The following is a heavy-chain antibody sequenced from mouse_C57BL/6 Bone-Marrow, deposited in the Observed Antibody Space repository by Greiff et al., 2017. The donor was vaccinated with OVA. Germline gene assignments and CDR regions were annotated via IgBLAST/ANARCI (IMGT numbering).Heavy chain of an antibody. Sequence: EVKLMESGPGLVKPSQSLSLTCSVTGYSITSGYYWNWIRQFPGNKLEWMGYISYDGSNNYNPSLKNRISITRDTSKNQFFLKLNSVTTEDTATYYCARIDYYGSSNFDYWGQGTTLTVSS. CDR3: ARIDYYGSSNFDY. V-gene: IGHV3-6*01. CDR1: GYSITSGYY. D-gene: IGHD1-1*01. J-gene: IGHJ2*01. CDR2: ISYDGSN.